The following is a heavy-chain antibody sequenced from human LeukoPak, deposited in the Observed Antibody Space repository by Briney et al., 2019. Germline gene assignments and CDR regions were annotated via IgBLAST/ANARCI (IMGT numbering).Heavy chain of an antibody. Sequence: PSETLSLTCTVSGGSISSYYWSWIRQPPGKGLEWIGYIYYSGGTNYNPSLKSRVTISVDTSKNQFSLKLSSVTAADTAVYYCARVRVPAAISWFDPWGQGTLVTVSS. CDR1: GGSISSYY. J-gene: IGHJ5*02. D-gene: IGHD2-2*01. CDR3: ARVRVPAAISWFDP. CDR2: IYYSGGT. V-gene: IGHV4-59*01.